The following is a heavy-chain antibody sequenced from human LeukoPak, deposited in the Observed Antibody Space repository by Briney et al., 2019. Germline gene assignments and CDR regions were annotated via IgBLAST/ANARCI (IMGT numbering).Heavy chain of an antibody. D-gene: IGHD6-6*01. J-gene: IGHJ4*02. CDR1: GFTLNRNA. Sequence: GGSLRLSCTASGFTLNRNAMSWVRQAPGRGLEWVSAISPNAGDTYYADSVKGRFTISRDNAKNSLYLQMNSLRDEDTAVYYCARDTFREQLVPGMGGWGQGTLVTVSS. CDR3: ARDTFREQLVPGMGG. V-gene: IGHV3-23*01. CDR2: ISPNAGDT.